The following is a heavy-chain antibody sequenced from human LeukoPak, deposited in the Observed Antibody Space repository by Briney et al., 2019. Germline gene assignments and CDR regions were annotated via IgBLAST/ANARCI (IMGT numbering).Heavy chain of an antibody. J-gene: IGHJ5*02. Sequence: PSETLSLTCTVSGGSISSYYWSWIRQPPGKGLEWIGYIYYSGSTNYNPSLKSRVTISVDTSKNQFSLKLSSVTAADTAVYYCARVGHLTNNWFDPWGQGSLVSVSS. CDR1: GGSISSYY. V-gene: IGHV4-59*01. CDR3: ARVGHLTNNWFDP. CDR2: IYYSGST. D-gene: IGHD4-11*01.